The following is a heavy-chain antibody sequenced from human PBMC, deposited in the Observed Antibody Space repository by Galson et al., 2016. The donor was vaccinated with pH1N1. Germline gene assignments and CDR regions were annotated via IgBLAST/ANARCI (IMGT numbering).Heavy chain of an antibody. CDR2: ISPIFGSI. J-gene: IGHJ6*02. CDR3: ATAGPLVREILYFAYAMDV. Sequence: QSGAEVKNPGEFLRISCKASGGTLSNSAVSWVRQAPGQGLEWMGGISPIFGSINYAQRFQGRVTITADIFANTAYVELSSLRSEDTAIYYCATAGPLVREILYFAYAMDVWGQGTTVTVSS. V-gene: IGHV1-69*06. D-gene: IGHD3-10*01. CDR1: GGTLSNSA.